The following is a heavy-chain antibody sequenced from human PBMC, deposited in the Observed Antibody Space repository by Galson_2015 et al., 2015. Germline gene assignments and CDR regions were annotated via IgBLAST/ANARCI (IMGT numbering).Heavy chain of an antibody. V-gene: IGHV6-1*01. D-gene: IGHD2-2*01. Sequence: CAISGDSVSSNSAAWNWIRQSPSRGLEWLGRTYYRSKWYNDYAVSVKSRITINPDTSKNQFSLQLNSVTPEDTAVYYCARGGYCSSTSCDPSRYFDLWGRGTLVTVSS. CDR2: TYYRSKWYN. CDR1: GDSVSSNSAA. CDR3: ARGGYCSSTSCDPSRYFDL. J-gene: IGHJ2*01.